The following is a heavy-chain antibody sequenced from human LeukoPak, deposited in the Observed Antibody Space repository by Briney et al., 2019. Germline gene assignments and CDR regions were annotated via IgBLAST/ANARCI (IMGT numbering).Heavy chain of an antibody. CDR1: GGSFSGYY. CDR3: AREGRDSSSSWFDP. D-gene: IGHD6-6*01. Sequence: SETLSLTCAVYGGSFSGYYWSWIRQPPGKGLEWIGEINHSGSTNYNPSLKSRVTISVDTSKNQFSLKLSSVTAADTAVYYCAREGRDSSSSWFDPWGQGTLVTVSS. J-gene: IGHJ5*02. CDR2: INHSGST. V-gene: IGHV4-34*01.